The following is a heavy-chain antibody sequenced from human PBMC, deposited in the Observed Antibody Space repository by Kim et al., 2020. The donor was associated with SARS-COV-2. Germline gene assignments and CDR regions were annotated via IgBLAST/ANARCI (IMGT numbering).Heavy chain of an antibody. D-gene: IGHD1-26*01. V-gene: IGHV4-34*01. J-gene: IGHJ6*02. Sequence: NPSLKSGVTISGDTSKNQFSLKLSSVAAADTAVYYCARGSVGYYYGMDVWGQGTTVTVSS. CDR3: ARGSVGYYYGMDV.